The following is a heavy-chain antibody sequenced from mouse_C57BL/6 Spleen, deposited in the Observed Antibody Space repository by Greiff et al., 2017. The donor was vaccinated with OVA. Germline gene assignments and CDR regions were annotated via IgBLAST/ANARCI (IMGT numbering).Heavy chain of an antibody. Sequence: EVQVVESGGGLVQPKGSLKLSCAASGFSFNTYAMNWVRQAPGKGLEWVARIRSKSNNYATYYADSVKDRFTISRDDSESMLYLQMNNLKTEDTAMYYCVRQEIYYDLAWFAYWCQGTLVTVSA. D-gene: IGHD2-4*01. J-gene: IGHJ3*01. CDR1: GFSFNTYA. CDR3: VRQEIYYDLAWFAY. V-gene: IGHV10-1*01. CDR2: IRSKSNNYAT.